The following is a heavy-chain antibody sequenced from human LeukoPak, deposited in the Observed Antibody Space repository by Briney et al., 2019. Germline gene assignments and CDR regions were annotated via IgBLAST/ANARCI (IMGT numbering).Heavy chain of an antibody. J-gene: IGHJ5*02. V-gene: IGHV3-23*01. CDR3: AKKYSTGLDP. CDR2: ISGSGSIT. D-gene: IGHD1-26*01. Sequence: GGSLRLSCAASGFTFSSYAMSWVRQAPGKGLEWVSDISGSGSITYYADSVKGRFTISRDNSKNTLYLQMNSLRVEDTAVYYCAKKYSTGLDPWGQGTLVTVSS. CDR1: GFTFSSYA.